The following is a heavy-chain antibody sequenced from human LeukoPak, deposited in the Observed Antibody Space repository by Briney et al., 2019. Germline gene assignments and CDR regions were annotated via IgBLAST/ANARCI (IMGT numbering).Heavy chain of an antibody. J-gene: IGHJ5*02. Sequence: SETLSLTCSVAGGSIISYYWSWIRQPPGKGLEWIGYIYYSGSTNYNPSLKSRVTISVDTSKNQFSLTLSSVTAADTAVYYCARGLDWFDPWGQGTLVTVSS. V-gene: IGHV4-59*01. CDR3: ARGLDWFDP. CDR1: GGSIISYY. D-gene: IGHD3-9*01. CDR2: IYYSGST.